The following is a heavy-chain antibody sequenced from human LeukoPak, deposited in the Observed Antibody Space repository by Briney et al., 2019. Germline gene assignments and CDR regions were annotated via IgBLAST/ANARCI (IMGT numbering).Heavy chain of an antibody. CDR3: ARDRDSSGWYWDY. Sequence: GGSLRLSCAASGFTFSSYSMNWVRQAPGKGLEWVSGINWNGGSTGYADSVKGRFTISRDNAKNSLYLQMNSLRAEDTALYYCARDRDSSGWYWDYWGQGTLVTVSS. V-gene: IGHV3-20*04. CDR2: INWNGGST. J-gene: IGHJ4*02. CDR1: GFTFSSYS. D-gene: IGHD6-19*01.